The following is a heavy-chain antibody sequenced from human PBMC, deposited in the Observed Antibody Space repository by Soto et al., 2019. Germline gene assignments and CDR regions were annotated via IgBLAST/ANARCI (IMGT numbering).Heavy chain of an antibody. CDR3: ARQNQDQGSSSWDGTHYYYYGMDV. Sequence: ASVKVSCKASGGTFSSYAISWVRQAPGQGLEWMGGIIPIFGTANYAQKFQGRVTITADESTSTAYMELSSLRSEDTAVYYCARQNQDQGSSSWDGTHYYYYGMDVWGQGTTVTVSS. V-gene: IGHV1-69*13. CDR2: IIPIFGTA. CDR1: GGTFSSYA. J-gene: IGHJ6*02. D-gene: IGHD6-13*01.